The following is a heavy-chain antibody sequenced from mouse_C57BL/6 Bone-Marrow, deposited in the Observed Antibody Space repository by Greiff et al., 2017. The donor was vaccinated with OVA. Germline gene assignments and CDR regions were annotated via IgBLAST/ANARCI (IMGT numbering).Heavy chain of an antibody. CDR2: IHPNSGST. CDR1: GSTFPSYW. V-gene: IGHV1-64*01. J-gene: IGHJ3*01. Sequence: VQLQQPGAELVKPGASVKLSCKASGSTFPSYWVHWVKQRPGQGLEWIGMIHPNSGSTNYNEKFKSKATLTVDKSSSTAYMQLSSLTSEDSAVYYCARGYYGSSYLRLFAYWGQGTLVTVSA. CDR3: ARGYYGSSYLRLFAY. D-gene: IGHD1-1*01.